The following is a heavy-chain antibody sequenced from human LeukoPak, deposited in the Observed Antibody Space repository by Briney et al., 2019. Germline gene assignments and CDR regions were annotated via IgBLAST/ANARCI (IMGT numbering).Heavy chain of an antibody. J-gene: IGHJ4*02. CDR1: GGSIGSGSYY. Sequence: SETLSLTCTVSGGSIGSGSYYWSWIRQPAGKGLEWIGRIYTKGSTDYNPSLKSRVTISIDTSKNQFSLKLSSVTAADTAVYYCARDLYCTSTSCFNYWGRGTLVTVSS. D-gene: IGHD2-2*01. CDR2: IYTKGST. V-gene: IGHV4-61*02. CDR3: ARDLYCTSTSCFNY.